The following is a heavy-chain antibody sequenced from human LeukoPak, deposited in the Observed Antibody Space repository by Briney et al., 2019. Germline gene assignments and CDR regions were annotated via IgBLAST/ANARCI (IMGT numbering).Heavy chain of an antibody. Sequence: APRKVSCTPSGYIFVNFGISSVRQSPRHRLEGGGWISAYNGNTNYAQKFRGRVTMTTDTSTNTAYMELRNLGSDDTAMYFCARDSSAYTRHFDYWGQGSLVTVSS. D-gene: IGHD3-22*01. CDR3: ARDSSAYTRHFDY. J-gene: IGHJ4*02. V-gene: IGHV1-18*01. CDR2: ISAYNGNT. CDR1: GYIFVNFG.